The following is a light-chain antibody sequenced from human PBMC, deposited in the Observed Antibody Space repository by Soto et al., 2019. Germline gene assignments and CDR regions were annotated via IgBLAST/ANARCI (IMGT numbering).Light chain of an antibody. CDR3: SSYAGSTL. V-gene: IGLV2-8*01. CDR1: SSDVGYYDY. Sequence: QSALTQPPSASGFPGQSVTISCTGTSSDVGYYDYVSWYQQHPGKAPKLVIYEVTKRPSGVPDRVSASKSGNTASLTVSGLRAEDEADYYCSSYAGSTLFGTGTKLTVL. J-gene: IGLJ1*01. CDR2: EVT.